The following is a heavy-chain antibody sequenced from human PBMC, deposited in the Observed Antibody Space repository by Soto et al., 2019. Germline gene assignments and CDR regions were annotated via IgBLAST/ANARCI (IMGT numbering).Heavy chain of an antibody. CDR1: GGSISSYY. D-gene: IGHD3-22*01. J-gene: IGHJ4*02. CDR3: ARGTYYYDSSGYYEYYFGY. V-gene: IGHV4-59*01. Sequence: SETLSLTCTVSGGSISSYYWSWIRQPPGKGLEWIGYIYYSGSTNYNPSLKSRVTISVDTSKNQFSLKLSSVTAADTAVYYCARGTYYYDSSGYYEYYFGYWGQGTLVTVS. CDR2: IYYSGST.